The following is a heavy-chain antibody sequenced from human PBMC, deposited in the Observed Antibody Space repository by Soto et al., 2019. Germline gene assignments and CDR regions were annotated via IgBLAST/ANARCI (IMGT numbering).Heavy chain of an antibody. CDR3: ATVEMATMTFTSADY. Sequence: GSLRLSCAASGFTFSSYSMNWVRQAPGKGLEWVSYISSSSSTIYYADSVKGRFTISRDNAKNSLYLQMNSLRDEDTAVYYCATVEMATMTFTSADYWGQGTLVTVSS. V-gene: IGHV3-48*02. CDR1: GFTFSSYS. J-gene: IGHJ4*02. D-gene: IGHD5-12*01. CDR2: ISSSSSTI.